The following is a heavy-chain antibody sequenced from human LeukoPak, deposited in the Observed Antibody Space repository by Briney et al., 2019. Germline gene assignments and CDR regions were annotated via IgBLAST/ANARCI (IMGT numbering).Heavy chain of an antibody. CDR2: IWYDGSNK. Sequence: GGSLRLSCAASGFTFSSYGMHWVRQAPGKGLEWVAVIWYDGSNKYYADSVKGRFTISRDNSKNTLYLQMNSLRAEDTAVYYCARVGYDFWSGYPANYYYYGMGVWGQGTTVTVSS. V-gene: IGHV3-33*01. CDR1: GFTFSSYG. J-gene: IGHJ6*02. D-gene: IGHD3-3*01. CDR3: ARVGYDFWSGYPANYYYYGMGV.